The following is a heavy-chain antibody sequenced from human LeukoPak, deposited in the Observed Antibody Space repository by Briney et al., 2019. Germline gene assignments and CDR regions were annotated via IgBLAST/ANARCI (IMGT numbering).Heavy chain of an antibody. CDR2: IIPNLGTT. J-gene: IGHJ4*02. D-gene: IGHD3-22*01. CDR3: ATTNDGGGYQWGDFFDF. Sequence: SVKVACKASGGTSNSHAISWVRQAPGQGLEWMGRIIPNLGTTNRAQHCQDSVTLNADKSTNTAYMELTSLTSDDTAVYYCATTNDGGGYQWGDFFDFWGQGTLVTVSS. CDR1: GGTSNSHA. V-gene: IGHV1-69*04.